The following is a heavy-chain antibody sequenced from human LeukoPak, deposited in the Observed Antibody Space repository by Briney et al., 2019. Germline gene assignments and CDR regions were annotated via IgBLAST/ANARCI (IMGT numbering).Heavy chain of an antibody. CDR3: ARDKLGSGYSSDFDS. D-gene: IGHD6-19*01. CDR1: GFSLSSNY. Sequence: GGSLRLSCAASGFSLSSNYMNWVRQAPGKGLEWVSATYTGGTTYYSDSVKGRFTISRDNSNNPLYLQMNSLRAEDTSVYYWARDKLGSGYSSDFDSWGQGTLVTVSS. CDR2: TYTGGTT. J-gene: IGHJ4*02. V-gene: IGHV3-66*02.